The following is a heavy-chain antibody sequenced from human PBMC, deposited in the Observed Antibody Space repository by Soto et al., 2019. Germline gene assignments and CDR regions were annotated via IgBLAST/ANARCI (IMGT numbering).Heavy chain of an antibody. V-gene: IGHV4-59*12. CDR2: IYSSGDT. Sequence: SETLSLTCTVSGGSISGYYWSWIRQPPGKGLEWIGHIYSSGDTRYSPSLNSRLIISVDTYKSQFSLMLDSVTAADTAVYFCARVGTFAEYFDYWSQGTLVTVSS. CDR1: GGSISGYY. J-gene: IGHJ4*02. CDR3: ARVGTFAEYFDY. D-gene: IGHD1-26*01.